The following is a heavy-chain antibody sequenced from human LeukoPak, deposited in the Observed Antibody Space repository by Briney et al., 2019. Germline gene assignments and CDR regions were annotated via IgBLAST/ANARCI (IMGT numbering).Heavy chain of an antibody. J-gene: IGHJ4*02. V-gene: IGHV1-2*02. D-gene: IGHD5-12*01. CDR1: GYTFTGYY. CDR2: INPNSGGT. Sequence: ASVKVSCKASGYTFTGYYMHWVRQAPGQGLEWMGWINPNSGGTNCAQKFQGRVTMTRDTSISTAYMELSRLRSDDTAVYYCARWGSGYDFEGNFDYWGQGTLVTVSS. CDR3: ARWGSGYDFEGNFDY.